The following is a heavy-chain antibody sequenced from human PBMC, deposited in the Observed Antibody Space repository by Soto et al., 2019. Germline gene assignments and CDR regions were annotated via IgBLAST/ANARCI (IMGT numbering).Heavy chain of an antibody. D-gene: IGHD3-10*01. CDR2: IYYSGST. CDR1: GGSISSYY. J-gene: IGHJ3*02. V-gene: IGHV4-59*08. CDR3: ARQISPEMVRGPVWAFDI. Sequence: PSETLSLTCTVSGGSISSYYWSWIRQPPGKGLEWIGYIYYSGSTNYNPSLKSRVTISVDTSKNQFSLKLSSVTAADTAVYYCARQISPEMVRGPVWAFDIWGQGTMVTVSS.